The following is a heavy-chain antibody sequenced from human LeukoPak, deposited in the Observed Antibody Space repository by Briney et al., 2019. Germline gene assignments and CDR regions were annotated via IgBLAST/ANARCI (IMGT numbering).Heavy chain of an antibody. Sequence: GRSLRLSCAASGFTFSSYGMHWVRQAPGKGLEWVAVISYDGSNKYYADSVKGRFTISRDNSKNTLYLQMNSLRAEDTAVYYCAKDLCSSTSCYIYDYYGMDVWGQGTTVTVSS. V-gene: IGHV3-30*18. CDR3: AKDLCSSTSCYIYDYYGMDV. D-gene: IGHD2-2*01. CDR1: GFTFSSYG. CDR2: ISYDGSNK. J-gene: IGHJ6*02.